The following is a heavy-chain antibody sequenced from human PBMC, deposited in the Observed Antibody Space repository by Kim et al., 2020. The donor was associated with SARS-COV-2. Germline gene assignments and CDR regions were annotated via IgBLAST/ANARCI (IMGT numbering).Heavy chain of an antibody. Sequence: ARSARGRFNISRDNSKNTMYLQMNSLRAEDTAVCYWAKDSGNDYGHQLDYWGQGTLVTVSS. D-gene: IGHD4-17*01. V-gene: IGHV3-23*01. CDR3: AKDSGNDYGHQLDY. J-gene: IGHJ4*02.